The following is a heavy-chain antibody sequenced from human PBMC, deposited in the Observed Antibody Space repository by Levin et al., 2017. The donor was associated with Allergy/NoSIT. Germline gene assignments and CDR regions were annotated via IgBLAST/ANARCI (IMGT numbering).Heavy chain of an antibody. V-gene: IGHV3-23*01. J-gene: IGHJ4*02. CDR1: GFTFSSYA. CDR2: ISGSGGST. CDR3: AKPIRKYSSTPLFDY. D-gene: IGHD6-13*01. Sequence: SCAASGFTFSSYAMSWVRQAPGKGLEWVSAISGSGGSTYYADSVKGRFTISRDNSKNTLYLQMNSLRAEDTAVYYCAKPIRKYSSTPLFDYWGQGTLVTVSS.